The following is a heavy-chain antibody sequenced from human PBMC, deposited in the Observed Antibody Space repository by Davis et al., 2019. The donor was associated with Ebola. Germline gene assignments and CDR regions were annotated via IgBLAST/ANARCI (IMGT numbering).Heavy chain of an antibody. CDR1: GFTFSTYS. V-gene: IGHV3-21*01. D-gene: IGHD3-16*01. CDR2: ISSDSDYI. CDR3: ARDRPLDFFFGDYYGMDV. J-gene: IGHJ6*02. Sequence: GESLKISCAASGFTFSTYSMSWVRQAPGKGLEWVSSISSDSDYIYYADSAKGRFTIPRDNAKNSRYLQMTSLRAEDTAGYYCARDRPLDFFFGDYYGMDVWGQGTTVTVSS.